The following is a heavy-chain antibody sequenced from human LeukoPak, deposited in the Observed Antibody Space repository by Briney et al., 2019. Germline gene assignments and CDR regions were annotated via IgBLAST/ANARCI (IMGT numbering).Heavy chain of an antibody. J-gene: IGHJ4*02. CDR1: GFTFSSYE. Sequence: PGGSLRLSCAAPGFTFSSYEMNWVRQAPGKGLEWVSYISSSGSTIYYADSVKGRFTISRDNAKNSLYLQMNSLRAEDTAVYYCARAPLRYFDRPYYFDYWGQGTLVTVSS. D-gene: IGHD3-9*01. CDR3: ARAPLRYFDRPYYFDY. CDR2: ISSSGSTI. V-gene: IGHV3-48*03.